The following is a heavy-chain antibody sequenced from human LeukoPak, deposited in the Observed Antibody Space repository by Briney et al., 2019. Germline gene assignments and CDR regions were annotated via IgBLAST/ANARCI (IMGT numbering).Heavy chain of an antibody. CDR3: ARHIGIVGLRGFDY. D-gene: IGHD3-16*01. CDR1: GGSISSYY. Sequence: SETLSLTCTVSGGSISSYYWSWIRQPPGKGLEWIGYIYYSGSTNYNPSLKSRVTISVDTSKNQFSLKLSSVTAADTAMYYCARHIGIVGLRGFDYWGQGTLVTVSS. J-gene: IGHJ4*02. V-gene: IGHV4-59*08. CDR2: IYYSGST.